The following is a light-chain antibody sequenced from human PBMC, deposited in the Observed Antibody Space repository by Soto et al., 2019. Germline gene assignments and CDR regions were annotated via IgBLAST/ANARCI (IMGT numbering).Light chain of an antibody. V-gene: IGKV3-15*01. CDR1: QSVNNN. CDR3: PEYKYWIA. CDR2: GAS. J-gene: IGKJ5*01. Sequence: EIVMTQSPATLSVSLGESATLSCRASQSVNNNLAWYQHKPGQAPRLLIYGASTRATGIPARFSGSGSGTEFTLTISSLQPEDFAVYYSPEYKYWIAFGHERQLQLK.